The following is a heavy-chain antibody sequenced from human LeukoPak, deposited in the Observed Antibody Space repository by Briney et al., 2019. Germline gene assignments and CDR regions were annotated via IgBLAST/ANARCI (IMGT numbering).Heavy chain of an antibody. V-gene: IGHV4-59*01. CDR3: ARDGSARYYFDY. J-gene: IGHJ4*02. CDR2: IYYSGST. Sequence: SETLSLTCTVSGGSISSYYWSWIRQPPGKGLEWIGYIYYSGSTNYNPSLKSRVTISVDTSKNQFSLKLSSVTAADTAMYYCARDGSARYYFDYWGQGTLVTVSS. CDR1: GGSISSYY.